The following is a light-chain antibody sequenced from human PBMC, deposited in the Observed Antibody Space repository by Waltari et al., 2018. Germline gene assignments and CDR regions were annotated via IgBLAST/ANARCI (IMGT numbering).Light chain of an antibody. Sequence: DIQMTQSPSSLSASVGDRVTITSQASQSISNSLAWYQQIPEKVPKLLIYKASTLQSGVPSRFSGSGAGTYFTLTISSLQPEDFATYYCRHGYATPWTFGQGTKVEIK. CDR3: RHGYATPWT. V-gene: IGKV1-NL1*01. J-gene: IGKJ1*01. CDR1: QSISNS. CDR2: KAS.